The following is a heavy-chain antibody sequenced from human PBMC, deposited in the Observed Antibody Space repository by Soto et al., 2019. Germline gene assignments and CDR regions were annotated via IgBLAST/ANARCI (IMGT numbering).Heavy chain of an antibody. Sequence: GASVKVSCKASGNTFTSYDINWVRQATGQGLEYLGWMNPNSGNTAYVQKFQGRVTMIWDTSITTAYMELSGLRSEDTAVYFCARGVKYGAYSRWFDPWG. J-gene: IGHJ5*02. V-gene: IGHV1-8*01. CDR3: ARGVKYGAYSRWFDP. CDR2: MNPNSGNT. CDR1: GNTFTSYD. D-gene: IGHD4-17*01.